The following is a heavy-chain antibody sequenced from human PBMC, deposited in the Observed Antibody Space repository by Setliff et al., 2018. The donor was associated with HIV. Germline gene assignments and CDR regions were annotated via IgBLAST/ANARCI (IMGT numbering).Heavy chain of an antibody. CDR3: ARGYNWNYVLAY. CDR2: IIPILEKT. J-gene: IGHJ4*02. CDR1: GGTFSSFA. V-gene: IGHV1-69*10. D-gene: IGHD1-7*01. Sequence: SVKVSCKASGGTFSSFAISWVRQAPGQGLEWLGGIIPILEKTNYAQKFQGRVTITADTSTSTAYMELSSLTSEDTAVYYCARGYNWNYVLAYWGQGTLVTSPQ.